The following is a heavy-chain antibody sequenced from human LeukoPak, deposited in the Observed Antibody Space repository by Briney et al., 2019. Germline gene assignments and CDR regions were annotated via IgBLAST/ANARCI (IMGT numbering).Heavy chain of an antibody. D-gene: IGHD1-1*01. Sequence: SVKVSCKASGGTFSSYAISWVRQAPGQGLEWMGRIIPIVGIANYAQKFQGRVTITADKSTSTAYMELSSLRSEDTAVYYCARGLLLGTGNYYYYYMDVCDKGTTVTVSS. CDR3: ARGLLLGTGNYYYYYMDV. V-gene: IGHV1-69*04. CDR2: IIPIVGIA. J-gene: IGHJ6*03. CDR1: GGTFSSYA.